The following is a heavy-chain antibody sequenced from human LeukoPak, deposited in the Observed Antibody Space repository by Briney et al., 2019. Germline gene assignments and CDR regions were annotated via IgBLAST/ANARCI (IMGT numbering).Heavy chain of an antibody. CDR2: MSNDGSNE. Sequence: PGTSLRLSCAASGFSFSNYAMHWVRHGPGKGLEWVAIMSNDGSNEKYADSVRGRFTISRDNSKNTLYVQMNSLRSEDTAVYYCARGTGSGSYIIDYWGQGILVTVSS. J-gene: IGHJ4*02. D-gene: IGHD3-10*01. CDR3: ARGTGSGSYIIDY. V-gene: IGHV3-30*04. CDR1: GFSFSNYA.